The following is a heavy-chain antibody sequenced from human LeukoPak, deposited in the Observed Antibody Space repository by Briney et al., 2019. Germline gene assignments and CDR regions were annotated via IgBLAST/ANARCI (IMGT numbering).Heavy chain of an antibody. Sequence: PGGSLRLSCVASGFTFSSYWMNWVRQAPGKGLVWVSRIKDDGYSTTYADSVKGRFTISRDNAKNTLYLQMNSLRAEDTAVYYCAREWFGYCTVGNCYGAFDFWGQGTMVTVSS. D-gene: IGHD2-15*01. J-gene: IGHJ3*01. CDR3: AREWFGYCTVGNCYGAFDF. CDR2: IKDDGYST. V-gene: IGHV3-74*01. CDR1: GFTFSSYW.